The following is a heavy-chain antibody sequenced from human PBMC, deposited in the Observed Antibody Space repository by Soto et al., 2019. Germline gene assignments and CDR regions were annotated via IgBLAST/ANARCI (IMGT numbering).Heavy chain of an antibody. D-gene: IGHD2-15*01. Sequence: PSETLSLTCIVSGDSISSSNYYWDWIRQPPGKGLEWIGSIYYSGSTYYNPSLKSRVTISVDTSKNQFSLELRSLSSDDTAVYYCARAKSCSAGDCYDLDYWGQGTLVTVSS. CDR1: GDSISSSNYY. CDR3: ARAKSCSAGDCYDLDY. V-gene: IGHV4-39*07. CDR2: IYYSGST. J-gene: IGHJ4*02.